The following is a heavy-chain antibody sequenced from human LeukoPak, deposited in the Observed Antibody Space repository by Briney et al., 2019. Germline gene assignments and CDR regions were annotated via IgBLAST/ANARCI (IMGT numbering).Heavy chain of an antibody. J-gene: IGHJ4*02. CDR3: ERAETYYGILTGYDY. V-gene: IGHV4-59*01. CDR2: IYYSGST. D-gene: IGHD3-9*01. CDR1: GGSISSYY. Sequence: PSETLSLTCTVSGGSISSYYWSWIRQPPGKGLEWIGYIYYSGSTNYNPSLKSRVTISVDTSKNQFSLKLSSVTAADTAVYYCERAETYYGILTGYDYWGQGTLVTVSS.